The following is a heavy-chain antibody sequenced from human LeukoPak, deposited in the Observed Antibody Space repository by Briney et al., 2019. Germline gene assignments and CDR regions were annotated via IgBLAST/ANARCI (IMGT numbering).Heavy chain of an antibody. V-gene: IGHV1-18*01. J-gene: IGHJ4*02. CDR3: ARVRDGIIVVVPAASLDC. Sequence: ASVKVSCKASGYTFTSYGISWVRQAPGQGLEWMGWISAYNGNTNYAQKLQGRVTMTTDTSTSTAYMELRSLRSDDTAVYYCARVRDGIIVVVPAASLDCWGQGTLVTVSS. D-gene: IGHD2-2*01. CDR1: GYTFTSYG. CDR2: ISAYNGNT.